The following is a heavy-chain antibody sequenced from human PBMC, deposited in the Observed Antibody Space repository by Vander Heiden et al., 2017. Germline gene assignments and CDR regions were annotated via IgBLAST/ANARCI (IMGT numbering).Heavy chain of an antibody. V-gene: IGHV4-34*01. Sequence: QVQLQQWGAGLLKPSETLSLNCAVYGGSFSGYYWSWIRQPPGKGLEWIGEINDSGSTNYNPSLKSRVTISLDTSKNQFSLKLSSVTAADTAVYYCAREGKAGSKVWFDPWGRGTLVTVSS. J-gene: IGHJ5*02. CDR3: AREGKAGSKVWFDP. D-gene: IGHD6-19*01. CDR1: GGSFSGYY. CDR2: INDSGST.